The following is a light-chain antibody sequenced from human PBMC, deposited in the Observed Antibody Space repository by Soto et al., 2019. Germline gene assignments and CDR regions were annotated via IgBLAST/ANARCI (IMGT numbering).Light chain of an antibody. J-gene: IGLJ3*02. V-gene: IGLV2-8*01. CDR1: SSDVGGYNY. CDR3: SSYAGSNNLGV. CDR2: EVS. Sequence: QSALTQPPSASGSRGQSVTISCTGTSSDVGGYNYVSWYQQHPGKAPKLMIYEVSKRPSGVPGHFSGSKSGNTASLTVSGLQPEDEADYYCSSYAGSNNLGVFGGGTKVTVL.